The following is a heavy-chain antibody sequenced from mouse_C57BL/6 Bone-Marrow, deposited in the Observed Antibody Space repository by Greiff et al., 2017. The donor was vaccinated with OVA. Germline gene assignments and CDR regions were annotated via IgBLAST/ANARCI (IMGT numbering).Heavy chain of an antibody. Sequence: EVQLQQSGPELVKPGASVKISCKASGYTFTDYYMNWVKQSHGKSLEWIGDINPNNGGTSYNQKFKGKATLTVDTSSSTAYMELRSLTSEDSAVYYCASYYDDGSSDYDMDDWGQGTSVTVSS. V-gene: IGHV1-26*01. CDR1: GYTFTDYY. CDR2: INPNNGGT. J-gene: IGHJ4*01. CDR3: ASYYDDGSSDYDMDD. D-gene: IGHD1-1*01.